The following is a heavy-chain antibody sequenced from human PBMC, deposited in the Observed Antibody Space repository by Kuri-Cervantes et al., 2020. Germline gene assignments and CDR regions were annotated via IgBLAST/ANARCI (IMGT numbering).Heavy chain of an antibody. Sequence: GGSLRLSCAASGFTFSSYAMSWVRQAPGKGLEWVAAISNDGNNKYDADSVKGRFTISRDNSKNALYLQMNSLRVEDTAIYYCAKGTRGYCSGGSCSNFDYWGQGTLVTVSS. V-gene: IGHV3-30-3*01. CDR1: GFTFSSYA. J-gene: IGHJ4*02. D-gene: IGHD2-15*01. CDR3: AKGTRGYCSGGSCSNFDY. CDR2: ISNDGNNK.